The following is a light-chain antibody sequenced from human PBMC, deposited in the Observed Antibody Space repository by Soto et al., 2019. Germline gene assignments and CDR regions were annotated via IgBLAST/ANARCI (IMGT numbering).Light chain of an antibody. CDR3: QQFSSYPLT. CDR1: QSVSSN. J-gene: IGKJ4*01. CDR2: GAS. V-gene: IGKV3-15*01. Sequence: EVVMTQSPATLSVSPGERATLSCRASQSVSSNLAWYQQKPGQAPRLLIYGASTRATVIPARFSVILSWTEFTLTISSLQSEDWSVYYGQQFSSYPLTFGGGTKVDIK.